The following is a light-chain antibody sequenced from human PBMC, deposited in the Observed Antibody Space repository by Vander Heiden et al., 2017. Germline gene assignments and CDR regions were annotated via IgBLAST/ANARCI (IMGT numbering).Light chain of an antibody. Sequence: DIQFIQSPSFLSASVGHRVTITCRASQGISSYLAWYQQKPGKAPKLLIYAASTLQSGVPSRFSGSGSGTEFTLTISSLQPADFATYYRQQLNSYPFTFGHGTKVDIK. CDR2: AAS. CDR1: QGISSY. CDR3: QQLNSYPFT. J-gene: IGKJ3*01. V-gene: IGKV1-9*01.